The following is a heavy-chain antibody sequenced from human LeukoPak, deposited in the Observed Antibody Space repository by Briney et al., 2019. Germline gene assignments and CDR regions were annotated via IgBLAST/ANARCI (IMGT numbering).Heavy chain of an antibody. V-gene: IGHV4-34*01. Sequence: SKTLSLTCAVYGGSFSGYYWSWIRQPPGKGLEWIGEINHSGSTNYNPSLKSRVTISVDTSKNQFSLKLSSVTAADTAVYYCARGMENSSGWYAHFDYWGQGTLVTVSS. D-gene: IGHD6-19*01. CDR1: GGSFSGYY. CDR3: ARGMENSSGWYAHFDY. J-gene: IGHJ4*02. CDR2: INHSGST.